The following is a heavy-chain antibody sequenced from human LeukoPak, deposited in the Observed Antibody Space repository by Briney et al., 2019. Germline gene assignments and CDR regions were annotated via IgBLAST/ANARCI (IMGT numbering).Heavy chain of an antibody. V-gene: IGHV3-21*01. CDR2: ISGSSGYI. J-gene: IGHJ4*02. D-gene: IGHD4-17*01. CDR1: GFTSGSYS. Sequence: GGSLRLSCAASGFTSGSYSMNWVRQAPGKGLEWVSSISGSSGYIYYADSMKGRFTISRDNAKNSLYLQMNSLRAEDTAVYYCARGTTLTSPFDYWGQGTLVTVSS. CDR3: ARGTTLTSPFDY.